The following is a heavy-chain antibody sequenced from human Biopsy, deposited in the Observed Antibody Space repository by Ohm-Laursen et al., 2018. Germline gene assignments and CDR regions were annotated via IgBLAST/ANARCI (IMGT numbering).Heavy chain of an antibody. Sequence: SLRLSCAASGFTFTSYGMHWVRQAPGKGLEWISYISETSSHIYDADSVKGQFTVARDNAKNSLYLQLNSLRAEDTAVYYCARDSRRTAREGGMDVWGQGTTVTVSS. V-gene: IGHV3-21*01. CDR1: GFTFTSYG. J-gene: IGHJ6*02. D-gene: IGHD6-6*01. CDR2: ISETSSHI. CDR3: ARDSRRTAREGGMDV.